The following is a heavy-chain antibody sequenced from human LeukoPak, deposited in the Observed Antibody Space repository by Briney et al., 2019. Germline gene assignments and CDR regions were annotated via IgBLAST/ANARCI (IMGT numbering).Heavy chain of an antibody. Sequence: GESLKISCKGSGYSFTSYWIGWVRQMPGKGLEWMGIIYPGDSDTRYSPSFQGQVTISADKSISTAYLQWSSLKASDTAMYYCARQGGRGMNYYDSSGSPSDYWGQGTLVTVSS. CDR3: ARQGGRGMNYYDSSGSPSDY. V-gene: IGHV5-51*01. J-gene: IGHJ4*02. CDR1: GYSFTSYW. CDR2: IYPGDSDT. D-gene: IGHD3-22*01.